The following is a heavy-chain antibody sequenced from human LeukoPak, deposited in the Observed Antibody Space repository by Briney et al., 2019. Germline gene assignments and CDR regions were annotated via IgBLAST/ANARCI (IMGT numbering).Heavy chain of an antibody. Sequence: GGSLRLSCAASGFTFSNYGMHWVRQAPGKGLEWVAVICYDGSNKYYADSVKGRFIISRDNSKNTLYLQMNSLRAEDTAIYFCAKSADEFGDYEEVGSLDYWGQGTLVTVSS. CDR3: AKSADEFGDYEEVGSLDY. D-gene: IGHD4-17*01. CDR1: GFTFSNYG. V-gene: IGHV3-30*02. CDR2: ICYDGSNK. J-gene: IGHJ4*02.